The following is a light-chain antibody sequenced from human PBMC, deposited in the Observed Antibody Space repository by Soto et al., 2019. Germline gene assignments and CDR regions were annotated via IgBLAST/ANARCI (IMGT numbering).Light chain of an antibody. CDR2: LDRSGSY. CDR3: ETWYSNTHKV. CDR1: SGHNTYI. J-gene: IGLJ3*02. Sequence: QPVLTQSSSASASLGSSVKLTCILSSGHNTYIIAWHQQQPRKAPRFLMTLDRSGSYNRGSGVPDRFSGSSSGADRYLTISHLQFEDEGDYYCETWYSNTHKVFGGGTKLTVL. V-gene: IGLV4-60*02.